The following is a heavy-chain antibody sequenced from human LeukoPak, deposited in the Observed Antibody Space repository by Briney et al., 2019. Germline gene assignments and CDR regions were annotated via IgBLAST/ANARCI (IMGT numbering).Heavy chain of an antibody. J-gene: IGHJ6*02. CDR3: AKNKVKAMATYYYYGIDV. CDR2: VSDTGRA. CDR1: GGSITGYY. D-gene: IGHD5-18*01. Sequence: SETLSLTCTVSGGSITGYYWTWIRQPAGKGLEWIGRVSDTGRAYYNPSLTSRVTMSVDTSKNQFSLDLRSVTAADTAVYYCAKNKVKAMATYYYYGIDVWGQGTTVTVSS. V-gene: IGHV4-4*07.